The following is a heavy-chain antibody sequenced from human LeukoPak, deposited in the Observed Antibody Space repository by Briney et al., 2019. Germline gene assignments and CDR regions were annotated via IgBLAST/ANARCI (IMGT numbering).Heavy chain of an antibody. CDR2: IKQDGSQK. J-gene: IGHJ4*02. CDR1: GFTLSSYW. V-gene: IGHV3-7*02. Sequence: GGSLRLSCAASGFTLSSYWMSWVRQAPGKGLEWVANIKQDGSQKYYVESVKGRFTISRDNTKDSMYLQLNSLRAEDTAVYYCVYSSGWYFDYWGQGTLVTVSS. CDR3: VYSSGWYFDY. D-gene: IGHD6-19*01.